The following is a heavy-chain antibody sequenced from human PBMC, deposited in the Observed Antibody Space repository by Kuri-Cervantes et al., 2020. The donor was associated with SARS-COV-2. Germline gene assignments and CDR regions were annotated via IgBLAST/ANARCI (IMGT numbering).Heavy chain of an antibody. J-gene: IGHJ5*02. Sequence: GESLKISCAASGFTFSSYAMRWVRQAPGKGLEWVAVISYDGSNKYYADSVKGRFTISRDNSKNTLYLQMNSLRAEDTAVYYCARAFGGSYFNWFDPWGQGTLVTVSS. D-gene: IGHD1-26*01. CDR2: ISYDGSNK. V-gene: IGHV3-30*04. CDR1: GFTFSSYA. CDR3: ARAFGGSYFNWFDP.